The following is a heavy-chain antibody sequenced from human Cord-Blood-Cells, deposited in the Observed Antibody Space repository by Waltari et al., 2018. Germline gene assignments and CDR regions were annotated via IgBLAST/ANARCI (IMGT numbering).Heavy chain of an antibody. CDR3: ARDPTPYSSSWFNWFDP. V-gene: IGHV1-2*02. J-gene: IGHJ5*02. CDR2: INPNSGGT. D-gene: IGHD6-13*01. CDR1: GYTFTGYY. Sequence: QVQLVQSGAEVEKPGASVKVSCKASGYTFTGYYMHWVRQAPGQGLEWMGWINPNSGGTNYAQKFQGRVTRTRDTSISTAYMELSRLRSDDTAVYYCARDPTPYSSSWFNWFDPWGQGTLVTVSS.